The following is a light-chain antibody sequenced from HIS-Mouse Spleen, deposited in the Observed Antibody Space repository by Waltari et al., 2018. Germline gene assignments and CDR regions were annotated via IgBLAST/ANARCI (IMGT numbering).Light chain of an antibody. CDR1: ALPKKY. J-gene: IGLJ2*01. Sequence: SYELTQPPSVSVSPGQTARITCSGDALPKKYAYWYPQQSGQAPVLVIYEDSKRTPGIPGRVSGSSSGTMATLTISGAQVEDEADYYCYSTDSSGNHRVFGGGTKLTVL. CDR2: EDS. V-gene: IGLV3-10*01. CDR3: YSTDSSGNHRV.